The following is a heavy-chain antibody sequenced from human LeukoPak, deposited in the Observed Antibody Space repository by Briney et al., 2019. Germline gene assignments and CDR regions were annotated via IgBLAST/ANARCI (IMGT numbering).Heavy chain of an antibody. Sequence: PGGSLRLSCADSGFTFSSHAMSWGRQAPGKGLEWVSAISGSGGSTYYADSVKGRFTISRDNAKNSLYLQMNSLRAEDTAVYYCARDSTDNWFDPWGQGTLVTVSS. CDR3: ARDSTDNWFDP. V-gene: IGHV3-23*01. J-gene: IGHJ5*02. D-gene: IGHD4-11*01. CDR1: GFTFSSHA. CDR2: ISGSGGST.